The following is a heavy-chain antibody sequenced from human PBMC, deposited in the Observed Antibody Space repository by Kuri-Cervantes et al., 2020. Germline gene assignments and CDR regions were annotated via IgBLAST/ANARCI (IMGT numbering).Heavy chain of an antibody. Sequence: GSLRLSCTVSGGSVSSGSYYWSWIRQPPGKGLEWIGYIYYSGSTNYNPSLKSRVTISVDTSKNQFSLKLSSVTAADTAVYYCARDQTTGWFDYWGQGTLVTVSS. V-gene: IGHV4-61*01. D-gene: IGHD4-17*01. CDR2: IYYSGST. J-gene: IGHJ4*02. CDR3: ARDQTTGWFDY. CDR1: GGSVSSGSYY.